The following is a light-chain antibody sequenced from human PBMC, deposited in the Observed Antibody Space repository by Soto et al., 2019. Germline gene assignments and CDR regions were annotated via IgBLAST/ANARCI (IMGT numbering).Light chain of an antibody. CDR1: SGDVGGYNF. CDR3: SSYTSSSTPVV. J-gene: IGLJ2*01. Sequence: QSVLTQPASVSGSPGQSITISCTGTSGDVGGYNFVSWYQHHPDKVPKLMIYDVITRPSGVSYRFSGSKSDNTASLTISGLQAEDEADYYCSSYTSSSTPVVFGGGTKLTVL. CDR2: DVI. V-gene: IGLV2-14*03.